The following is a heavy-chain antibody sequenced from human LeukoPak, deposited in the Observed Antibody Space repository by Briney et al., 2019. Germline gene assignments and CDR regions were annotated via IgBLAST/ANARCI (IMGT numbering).Heavy chain of an antibody. Sequence: SETLSLTCTVSGGSISSYYWSWIRQPPGKGLEWIGYIYYSGSTNYNPSLKSRVTISVDTSKNQFSLKLSSVTAADTAVYYCAIVGIQPWAPSWFDPWGQGTLVTVSS. J-gene: IGHJ5*02. V-gene: IGHV4-59*01. CDR3: AIVGIQPWAPSWFDP. CDR1: GGSISSYY. CDR2: IYYSGST. D-gene: IGHD5-18*01.